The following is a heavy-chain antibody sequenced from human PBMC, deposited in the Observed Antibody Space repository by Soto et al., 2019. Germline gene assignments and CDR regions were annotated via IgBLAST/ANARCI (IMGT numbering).Heavy chain of an antibody. Sequence: PSETLSLTCAVYGGSFSGYYWSWIRQPPGKGLEWIGEINHSGSTNYNPSLKSRVTISVDTSKNQFSLKLSSVTAADTAVYYCARGSSGYYTRGPLGYGGQGTLVTVSS. D-gene: IGHD3-3*01. CDR3: ARGSSGYYTRGPLGY. J-gene: IGHJ4*02. CDR1: GGSFSGYY. V-gene: IGHV4-34*01. CDR2: INHSGST.